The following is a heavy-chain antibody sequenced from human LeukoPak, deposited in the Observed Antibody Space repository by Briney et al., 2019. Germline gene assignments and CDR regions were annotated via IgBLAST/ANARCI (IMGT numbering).Heavy chain of an antibody. CDR3: VWFGESKVGY. V-gene: IGHV1-69*13. Sequence: ASVKVSCKASGGTFSSYAISWVRQAPGQGLEWMGGIIPIFGTANYAQKFQGRVTITADESTSTAYMELNSLRSEDTAVYYCVWFGESKVGYWGQGTLVTVSS. CDR1: GGTFSSYA. CDR2: IIPIFGTA. D-gene: IGHD3-10*01. J-gene: IGHJ4*02.